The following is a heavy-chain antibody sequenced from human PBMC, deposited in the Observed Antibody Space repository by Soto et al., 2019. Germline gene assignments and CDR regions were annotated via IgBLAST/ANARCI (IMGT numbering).Heavy chain of an antibody. Sequence: QVQLVQSGAEVKKPGASVRISCRASGYSFTSTYVHWVRQAPGQGPEWMGIINPAGGTTYYAQKFEXRRTITSDTSTDTVFMDLNDLTSEDTAVYFCALKVVTYYDNWGQGTLLTVSS. V-gene: IGHV1-46*01. CDR3: ALKVVTYYDN. J-gene: IGHJ4*02. CDR1: GYSFTSTY. D-gene: IGHD2-21*02. CDR2: INPAGGTT.